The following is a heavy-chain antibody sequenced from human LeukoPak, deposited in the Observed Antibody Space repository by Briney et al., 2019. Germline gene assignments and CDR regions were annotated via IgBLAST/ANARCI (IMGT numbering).Heavy chain of an antibody. CDR1: GGPFSGYY. D-gene: IGHD3-10*01. J-gene: IGHJ5*02. V-gene: IGHV4-34*01. CDR3: LRSNWFDP. CDR2: INHSGSI. Sequence: SETLSLTCAVYGGPFSGYYWSWIRQPPGKGLEWIGEINHSGSINYNPSLKSRVTITADTSKNQFSLKLSSVTAADTAVYYCLRSNWFDPWGQGTLVTVSS.